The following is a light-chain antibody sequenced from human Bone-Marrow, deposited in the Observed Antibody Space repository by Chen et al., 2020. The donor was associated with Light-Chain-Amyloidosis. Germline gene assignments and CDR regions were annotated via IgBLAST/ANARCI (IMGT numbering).Light chain of an antibody. CDR1: QTISSNY. CDR3: QQYGNSPLA. J-gene: IGKJ4*01. Sequence: EIVLTQSPGTLSLSPGEGANLSCRTSQTISSNYLTWYQQKFGQAPRLRIYGSSSRATGIPDRFTGSGSGTDFTLTINRLEPEDFAMYYSQQYGNSPLAFGAGTKVEIK. V-gene: IGKV3-20*01. CDR2: GSS.